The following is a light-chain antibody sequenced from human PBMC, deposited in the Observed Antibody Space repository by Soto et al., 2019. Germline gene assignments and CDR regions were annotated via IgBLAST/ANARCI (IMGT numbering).Light chain of an antibody. V-gene: IGLV1-51*01. CDR3: GAWDSSLSGVL. CDR2: DTN. Sequence: QSVLTQPPSVSAAPGQQVTISCSGETSNIGNNYVSWYQQLPGTAPKLLIYDTNNRPSGIPDRFSGSKSGTLATLGITGLQTGDEAVYYCGAWDSSLSGVLFGGGTKLTVL. J-gene: IGLJ2*01. CDR1: TSNIGNNY.